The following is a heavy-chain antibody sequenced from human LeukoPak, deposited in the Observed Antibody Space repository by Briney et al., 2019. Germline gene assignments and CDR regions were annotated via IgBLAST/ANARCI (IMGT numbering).Heavy chain of an antibody. D-gene: IGHD3-9*01. V-gene: IGHV4-39*01. J-gene: IGHJ4*02. CDR1: TVTISSSSYY. CDR2: IYYSGST. CDR3: ARHDHDILTGYQILDC. Sequence: PSENLSLNCTVSTVTISSSSYYWRWLRQPPGKGLEWIGSIYYSGSTYYNPSLKSRVTISVDTTKNQFSLKLSSVTAADTAVYYGARHDHDILTGYQILDCWGQGTLVTVSS.